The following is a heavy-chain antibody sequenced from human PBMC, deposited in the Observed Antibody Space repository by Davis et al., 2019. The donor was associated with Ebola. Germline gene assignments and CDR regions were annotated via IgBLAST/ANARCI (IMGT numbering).Heavy chain of an antibody. Sequence: GESLKISCAASGISFGDYGMHWVRQSPKKGLEWVALISGDGGATYYADSVAGRFTISRDNSKNSLYLQMNSLTTEDTALYYCTKDLTAATFYAFDGMDVWGQGTTVTVSS. CDR3: TKDLTAATFYAFDGMDV. CDR1: GISFGDYG. D-gene: IGHD3-3*01. V-gene: IGHV3-43*02. CDR2: ISGDGGAT. J-gene: IGHJ6*02.